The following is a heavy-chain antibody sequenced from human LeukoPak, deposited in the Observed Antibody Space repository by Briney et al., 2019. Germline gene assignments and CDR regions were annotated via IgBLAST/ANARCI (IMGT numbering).Heavy chain of an antibody. CDR1: GFPFSSYW. CDR3: VKGGWVHILDH. CDR2: IKHDGSDA. J-gene: IGHJ4*02. Sequence: GGSLRLSCAASGFPFSSYWMTWVRQTPGKGLEWVANIKHDGSDAYYADSVSGRLTVSRDNAKSSLYLQMNSLRAEDTAVYYCVKGGWVHILDHWGQGALVTVSP. V-gene: IGHV3-7*01. D-gene: IGHD2-21*01.